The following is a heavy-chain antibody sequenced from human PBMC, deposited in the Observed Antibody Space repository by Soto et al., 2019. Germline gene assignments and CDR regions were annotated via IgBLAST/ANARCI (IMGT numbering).Heavy chain of an antibody. V-gene: IGHV5-51*01. J-gene: IGHJ3*02. CDR1: GYSFTSYW. CDR3: ARHHDPVVPAAILDDFDI. Sequence: EVQLVQSGAEVKKPGESLKISCKGSGYSFTSYWIGWVRQMPGNGLEWMGIIYPGDSDTRYSPSFQGQVTISADKSISTAYLQWSSLKASDTAMYYCARHHDPVVPAAILDDFDIWGQGTMVTVSS. D-gene: IGHD2-2*02. CDR2: IYPGDSDT.